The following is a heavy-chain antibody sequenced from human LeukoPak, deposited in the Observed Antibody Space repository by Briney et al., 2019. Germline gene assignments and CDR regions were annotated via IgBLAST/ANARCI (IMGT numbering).Heavy chain of an antibody. CDR3: AREGGGSY. Sequence: GGSLRLSCAASGFTVSSSYMRWVRQAPGKGLEWVSFIYSGGSTYYADSVKGRFTISRDNSKNTLYLQMNSLRDEDTAVYYCAREGGGSYWGQGTLVTVSS. D-gene: IGHD1-26*01. J-gene: IGHJ4*02. V-gene: IGHV3-66*01. CDR1: GFTVSSSY. CDR2: IYSGGST.